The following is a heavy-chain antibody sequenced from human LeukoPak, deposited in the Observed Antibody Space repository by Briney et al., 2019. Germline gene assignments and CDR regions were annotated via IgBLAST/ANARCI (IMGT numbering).Heavy chain of an antibody. J-gene: IGHJ6*02. V-gene: IGHV3-21*01. D-gene: IGHD3-9*01. CDR2: ISSSSSYI. CDR1: GFTFSSYS. Sequence: PGGSLRLSCVASGFTFSSYSMTWVRQAPGKGLEWVSSISSSSSYIYYADSVKGRFTISRDNAKNSLYLQMNSLRAEDTAVYYCARETTAVDILTGPIGEKYYYGMDVWGQGTTVTVSS. CDR3: ARETTAVDILTGPIGEKYYYGMDV.